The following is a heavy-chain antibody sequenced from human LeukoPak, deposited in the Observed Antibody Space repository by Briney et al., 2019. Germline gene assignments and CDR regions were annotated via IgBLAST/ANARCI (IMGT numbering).Heavy chain of an antibody. CDR2: IYHTGTT. D-gene: IGHD3-10*01. CDR1: GYSISSGYY. J-gene: IGHJ4*02. Sequence: PSETLSLTCAVSGYSISSGYYWGWLRQPPGKGLEWIASIYHTGTTYYNPSLKSRVTISLDTSKNQFSLKLSSVTAADTAVYYCGRDLGGLGSYYYEWGQGTLVTVSS. V-gene: IGHV4-38-2*02. CDR3: GRDLGGLGSYYYE.